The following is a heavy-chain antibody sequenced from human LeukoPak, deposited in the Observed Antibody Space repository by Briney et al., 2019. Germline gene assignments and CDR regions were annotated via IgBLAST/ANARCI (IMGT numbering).Heavy chain of an antibody. J-gene: IGHJ4*02. Sequence: SETLSLTCTVSGYSISSGYYWGWIRQPPGKGLEWIGSIYHSGSTYYNPSLKSRVTISVDTSKNQFSLKLSSVTAADTAVYYCARSYSSSFKASGPFDYWGQGTLVTVSS. V-gene: IGHV4-38-2*02. CDR2: IYHSGST. CDR1: GYSISSGYY. D-gene: IGHD6-13*01. CDR3: ARSYSSSFKASGPFDY.